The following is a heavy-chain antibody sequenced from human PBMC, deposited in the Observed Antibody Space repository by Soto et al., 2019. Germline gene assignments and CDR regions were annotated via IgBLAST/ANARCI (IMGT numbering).Heavy chain of an antibody. V-gene: IGHV4-34*01. Sequence: SETLSLTCAVSGGSFSGYICTWIRQTPGKGLQWIGQINHSGSSIYNPSLKNRVTISTMSNNKFSLELSSVTAADTAVYYCTRGLFSGSSYSGSWYYFDSWGQGTMVTSPQ. D-gene: IGHD1-26*01. CDR3: TRGLFSGSSYSGSWYYFDS. CDR1: GGSFSGYI. CDR2: INHSGSS. J-gene: IGHJ4*02.